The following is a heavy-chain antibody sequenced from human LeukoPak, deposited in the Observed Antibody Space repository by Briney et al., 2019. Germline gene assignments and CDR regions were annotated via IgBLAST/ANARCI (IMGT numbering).Heavy chain of an antibody. D-gene: IGHD5-24*01. CDR1: GFTFSSNA. CDR3: ARGLGYSSVDY. J-gene: IGHJ4*02. CDR2: IYYSGST. Sequence: LRLSCAASGFTFSSNAMRWVRQAPGKGLEWIGYIYYSGSTYYNPSLKSRVTISVDTSKNQFSLKLSSVTAADTAVYYCARGLGYSSVDYWGQGTLVTVSS. V-gene: IGHV4-31*02.